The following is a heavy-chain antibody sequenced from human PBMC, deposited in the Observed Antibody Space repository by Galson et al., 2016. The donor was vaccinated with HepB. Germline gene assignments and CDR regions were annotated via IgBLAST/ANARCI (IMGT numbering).Heavy chain of an antibody. D-gene: IGHD3-10*01. CDR3: TRDRGVLYSDSVSGMDV. J-gene: IGHJ6*02. CDR2: TYYRSRWHQ. V-gene: IGHV6-1*01. Sequence: CAISGDSVSNISAAWTWIRQSPSRGLEWLGRTYYRSRWHQDYAVSLESRIIIKPDTSKNRISLQLSSATPEDTAVYYCTRDRGVLYSDSVSGMDVWGQGTTVTVSS. CDR1: GDSVSNISAA.